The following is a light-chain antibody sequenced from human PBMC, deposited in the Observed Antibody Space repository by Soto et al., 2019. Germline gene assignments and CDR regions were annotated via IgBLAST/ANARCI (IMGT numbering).Light chain of an antibody. Sequence: EFVLTQSPGTLSLSPGERATLSCRASPSISSSFLARYHQKPGQAPRLLIYGASSRGTGITDRFSGSGSWTEFSLTSSRLEPADFAGDYCQHYGSSPPFTFGGGTKVEIK. CDR2: GAS. CDR3: QHYGSSPPFT. CDR1: PSISSSF. J-gene: IGKJ4*01. V-gene: IGKV3-20*01.